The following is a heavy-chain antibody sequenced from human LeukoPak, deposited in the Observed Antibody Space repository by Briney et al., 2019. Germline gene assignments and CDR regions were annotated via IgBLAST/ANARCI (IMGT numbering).Heavy chain of an antibody. D-gene: IGHD1-26*01. V-gene: IGHV4-31*03. CDR1: GGSISSGGYY. Sequence: SETLSLTCTVSGGSISSGGYYWSWIRQHPGKGLEWIGYIYYSGSTYYNPSLKSRVTISVDTSKNQFSLKLSSVTAADTAVYYCARSTGSYYSSYYYYMDVWGKGTTVTVSS. CDR2: IYYSGST. J-gene: IGHJ6*03. CDR3: ARSTGSYYSSYYYYMDV.